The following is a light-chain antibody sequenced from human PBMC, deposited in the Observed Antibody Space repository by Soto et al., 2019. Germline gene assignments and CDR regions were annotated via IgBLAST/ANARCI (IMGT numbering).Light chain of an antibody. Sequence: QSALTQPASVSGSPGQSITISCTGTSSDVGGYKYVSWYQQHPGKAPKLMIYEVSHRPSGVSNRFSGSKSGNTASLTISGLQAEDEADYYGSSYTSSRTLVFGGGTKLTVL. CDR3: SSYTSSRTLV. V-gene: IGLV2-14*01. CDR2: EVS. J-gene: IGLJ3*02. CDR1: SSDVGGYKY.